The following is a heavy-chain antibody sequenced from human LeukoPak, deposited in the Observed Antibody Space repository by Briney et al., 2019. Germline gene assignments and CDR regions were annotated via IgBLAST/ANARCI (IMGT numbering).Heavy chain of an antibody. J-gene: IGHJ5*02. CDR3: ASRLYCSGGSCSYNWFDP. D-gene: IGHD2-15*01. Sequence: SETLSLTCAVSGGSISSSNWWSWVRQPPGKGLEWIGEIYHSGSTNYNPSLKSRVTISVDKSKNQFSLKLSSVTAADTAVYYCASRLYCSGGSCSYNWFDPWGQGTLVTVSS. CDR2: IYHSGST. V-gene: IGHV4-4*02. CDR1: GGSISSSNW.